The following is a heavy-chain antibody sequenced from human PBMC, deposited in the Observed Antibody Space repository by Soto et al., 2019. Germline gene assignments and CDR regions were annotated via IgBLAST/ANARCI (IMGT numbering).Heavy chain of an antibody. Sequence: ASVKVSCKASGYTFTSYGISWVRQAPGQGLEWMGWISAYNGNTNYAQKLQGRVTMTTDTSTSTAYMELRSLRSDDTAVYYCARVDHKQLARAQEYWGQGTMVTVSS. CDR2: ISAYNGNT. J-gene: IGHJ4*02. CDR3: ARVDHKQLARAQEY. V-gene: IGHV1-18*04. D-gene: IGHD6-6*01. CDR1: GYTFTSYG.